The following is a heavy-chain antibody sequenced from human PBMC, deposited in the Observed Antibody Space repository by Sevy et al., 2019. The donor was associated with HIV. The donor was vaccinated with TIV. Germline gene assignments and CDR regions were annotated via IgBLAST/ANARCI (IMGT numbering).Heavy chain of an antibody. V-gene: IGHV3-30*18. Sequence: GGSLRLSCAASGFTFSSYGMHWVRQAPGKGLEWEAVISYDGSNKYYTDSVKGRFTISRDNSKNTLYLKMNSLRAEETDVYYNAKVRGMDYYDSSGYHGDYWGQGTLVTVSS. CDR2: ISYDGSNK. J-gene: IGHJ4*02. CDR1: GFTFSSYG. CDR3: AKVRGMDYYDSSGYHGDY. D-gene: IGHD3-22*01.